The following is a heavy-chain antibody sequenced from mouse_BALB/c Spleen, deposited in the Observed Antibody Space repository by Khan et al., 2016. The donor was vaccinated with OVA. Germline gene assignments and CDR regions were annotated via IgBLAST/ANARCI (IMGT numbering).Heavy chain of an antibody. CDR2: IDPANGNS. CDR3: ATPVTTGGFVY. D-gene: IGHD1-1*01. J-gene: IGHJ3*01. V-gene: IGHV14-3*02. CDR1: GFNIKDTY. Sequence: EVKLQQSGAELVKPGASVKLSCTASGFNIKDTYMNWVKQRPEQGLEWIGRIDPANGNSNYDPKFQGKATITTDTSSTTAYLQLNSLTSTDTAVYYCATPVTTGGFVYWGQGTLVTVSA.